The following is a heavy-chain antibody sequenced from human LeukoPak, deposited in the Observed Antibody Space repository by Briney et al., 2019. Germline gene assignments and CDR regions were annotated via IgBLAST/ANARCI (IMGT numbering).Heavy chain of an antibody. CDR3: ARGGVVGGLDY. J-gene: IGHJ4*02. CDR1: GFTLSNYW. V-gene: IGHV3-74*01. Sequence: GGSLRLSCAASGFTLSNYWMHWVRQAPGKGLVWVSLLNSDGSSTNYADSVKGRFTISRDSAKNTLYLQMNSLRADDTAVHYCARGGVVGGLDYWGQGTLVTVSS. CDR2: LNSDGSST. D-gene: IGHD3-3*01.